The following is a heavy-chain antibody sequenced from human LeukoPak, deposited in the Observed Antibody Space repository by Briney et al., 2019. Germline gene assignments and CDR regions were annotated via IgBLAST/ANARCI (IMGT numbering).Heavy chain of an antibody. J-gene: IGHJ4*02. Sequence: GGSLRLSCAASGFTVSSNYMSWVRQAPGEGLEWVSVIYSGGSTYYADSVKGRFTISRDNSKNTLYLQMNSLRAEDTAVYYCARGSSDYGDYGVFDYWGQGTLVTVSS. CDR1: GFTVSSNY. V-gene: IGHV3-66*01. D-gene: IGHD4-17*01. CDR2: IYSGGST. CDR3: ARGSSDYGDYGVFDY.